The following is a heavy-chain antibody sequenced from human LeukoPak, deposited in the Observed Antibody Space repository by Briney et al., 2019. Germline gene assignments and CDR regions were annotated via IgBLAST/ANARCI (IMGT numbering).Heavy chain of an antibody. CDR3: ARDGVGFDY. CDR2: IWDDGSNK. Sequence: PGRSLRLSCAASGFTFSSYGMHWVRQAPGKGVEWVAVIWDDGSNKYYADSVKGRFTISRDNSKNTLYLQTNSLRAEDTAVYYCARDGVGFDYWGQGTLVTVSS. J-gene: IGHJ4*02. D-gene: IGHD3-3*01. CDR1: GFTFSSYG. V-gene: IGHV3-33*01.